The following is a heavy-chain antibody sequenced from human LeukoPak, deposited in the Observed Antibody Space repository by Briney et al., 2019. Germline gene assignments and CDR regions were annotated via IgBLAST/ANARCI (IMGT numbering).Heavy chain of an antibody. V-gene: IGHV1-46*01. D-gene: IGHD2-15*01. CDR1: GYTFTGYW. Sequence: GASVKVSCKAFGYTFTGYWMHWVRQAPGQGPEWMGVISPSGGSTIYAQKFKGRVTLTRDMSTSTDYLELSSLRSEDTAVYYCARGLGYCSGGSCSHSELGYWGQGTLVTVSS. CDR2: ISPSGGST. J-gene: IGHJ4*02. CDR3: ARGLGYCSGGSCSHSELGY.